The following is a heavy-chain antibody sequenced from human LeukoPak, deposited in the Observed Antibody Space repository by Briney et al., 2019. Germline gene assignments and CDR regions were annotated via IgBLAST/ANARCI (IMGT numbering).Heavy chain of an antibody. CDR1: GGSISSYY. CDR2: IYYSGST. CDR3: ARSYCSGGSCYWGPFDY. D-gene: IGHD2-15*01. V-gene: IGHV4-59*01. J-gene: IGHJ4*02. Sequence: PSETLSLTCTVSGGSISSYYWSWIRQPPGKGLEWIGYIYYSGSTNYNPSLKSRVTISVDTSKNQFSLKLSSVTAADTAAYYCARSYCSGGSCYWGPFDYWGQGTLVTVSS.